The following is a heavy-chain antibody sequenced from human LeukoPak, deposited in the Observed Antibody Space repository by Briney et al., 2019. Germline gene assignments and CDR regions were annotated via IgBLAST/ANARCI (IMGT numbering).Heavy chain of an antibody. V-gene: IGHV3-21*01. CDR2: ISSSSSYI. Sequence: PGGSLRLSCAASGFTFSSYAMSWVRQAPGKGLEWVSSISSSSSYIYYADSVKGRFTISRDNAKNSLYLQMNSLRAEDTAVYYCARDWADGSGSYRYWGQGTLVTVSS. CDR1: GFTFSSYA. CDR3: ARDWADGSGSYRY. D-gene: IGHD3-10*01. J-gene: IGHJ4*02.